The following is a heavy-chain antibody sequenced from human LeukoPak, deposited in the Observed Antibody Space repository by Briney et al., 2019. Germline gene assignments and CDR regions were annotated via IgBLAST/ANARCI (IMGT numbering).Heavy chain of an antibody. V-gene: IGHV1-2*06. CDR2: INPNSGGT. J-gene: IGHJ4*02. CDR3: ARDRVGGRAEYYYDY. CDR1: RYTFTGYY. D-gene: IGHD2-15*01. Sequence: GASVKVSCKASRYTFTGYYMYWVRQAPGQGLEWMGRINPNSGGTHYAQKFQARVTMTRDTSISTVYMELSRLRSDDTAVYYCARDRVGGRAEYYYDYWGQGTLVTVSS.